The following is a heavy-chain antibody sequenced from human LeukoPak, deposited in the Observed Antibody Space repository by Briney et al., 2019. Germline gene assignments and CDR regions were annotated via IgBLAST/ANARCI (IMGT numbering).Heavy chain of an antibody. CDR3: ARALHGLYSGGLFDY. D-gene: IGHD2-21*01. CDR2: IYTGGTT. J-gene: IGHJ4*02. Sequence: GGSLRLSCAASGFTVSSNYMSWVRQAPGKGLEWVSVIYTGGTTHYADSVKGRFIISRDNSKNSLSLQMNSLRVEDTAVYYCARALHGLYSGGLFDYWGQGTLVSVSS. CDR1: GFTVSSNY. V-gene: IGHV3-53*01.